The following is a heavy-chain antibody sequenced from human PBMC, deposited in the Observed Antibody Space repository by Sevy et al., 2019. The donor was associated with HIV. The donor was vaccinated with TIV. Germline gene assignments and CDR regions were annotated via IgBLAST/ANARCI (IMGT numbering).Heavy chain of an antibody. CDR2: ISGSGNII. V-gene: IGHV3-11*01. D-gene: IGHD5-18*01. Sequence: GGYLRLSCAASGFSFSDSYMSWVRQAPGKGLEWIAYISGSGNIIYYADSVRGRFSISRDNAKKSLYLQMNSLSAEDTAVYFCAKKGYSSRIFYYFDYWGQGTLVIVSS. CDR3: AKKGYSSRIFYYFDY. J-gene: IGHJ4*02. CDR1: GFSFSDSY.